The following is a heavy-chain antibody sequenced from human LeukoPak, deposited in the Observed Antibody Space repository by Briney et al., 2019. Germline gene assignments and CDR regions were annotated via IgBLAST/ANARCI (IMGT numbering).Heavy chain of an antibody. Sequence: GGSLRLSCAASGFTFDDYAMHWVRQAPGKGLEWVSGISWNSGSIGYADSVKGRFTISRDNAKNSLYLQMNSLRAEDTALYYCARESGYSYGYAILHWGQGTLVTVSS. V-gene: IGHV3-9*01. CDR3: ARESGYSYGYAILH. J-gene: IGHJ4*02. CDR2: ISWNSGSI. CDR1: GFTFDDYA. D-gene: IGHD5-18*01.